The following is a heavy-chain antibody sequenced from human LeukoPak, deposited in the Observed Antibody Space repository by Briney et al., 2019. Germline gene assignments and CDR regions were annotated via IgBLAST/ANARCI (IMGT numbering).Heavy chain of an antibody. D-gene: IGHD2-15*01. Sequence: ASVKVSCKASGYTFTGYYMHWVRQAPGQGLEWMGWINPNSGGTNYAQKFQGGVTMTRDTSISTAYMELSRLRSDDTAVYYCARDQGEGIVPSSWPYYMDVWGKGTTVTVSS. V-gene: IGHV1-2*02. J-gene: IGHJ6*03. CDR3: ARDQGEGIVPSSWPYYMDV. CDR2: INPNSGGT. CDR1: GYTFTGYY.